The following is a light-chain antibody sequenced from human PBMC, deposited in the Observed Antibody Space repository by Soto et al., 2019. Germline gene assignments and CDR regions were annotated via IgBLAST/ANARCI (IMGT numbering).Light chain of an antibody. CDR2: GVF. CDR3: QQYDDRPRT. CDR1: QSVSSSY. V-gene: IGKV3-20*01. J-gene: IGKJ1*01. Sequence: EIVLTHSPGTLSLSRWEIATLSCRASQSVSSSYLAWYQQKPGQAPRLLIYGVFSRATGVPDRFSGGGSGTDFTLTISRVEPEDFAVYYCQQYDDRPRTIGQGTKVDIK.